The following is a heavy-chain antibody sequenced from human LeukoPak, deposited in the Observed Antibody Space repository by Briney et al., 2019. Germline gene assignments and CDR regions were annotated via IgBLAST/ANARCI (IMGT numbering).Heavy chain of an antibody. D-gene: IGHD6-13*01. J-gene: IGHJ4*02. V-gene: IGHV3-21*01. CDR3: ARDRSSSWYVDYFDY. Sequence: GGSLRLSCAAPGFTFSSYSMNWVRQAPGKGLEWVSSISSSSSYIYYADSVKGRFTISRDNAKNSLYLQMNSLRAEDTAVYYCARDRSSSWYVDYFDYWGQGTLVTVSS. CDR1: GFTFSSYS. CDR2: ISSSSSYI.